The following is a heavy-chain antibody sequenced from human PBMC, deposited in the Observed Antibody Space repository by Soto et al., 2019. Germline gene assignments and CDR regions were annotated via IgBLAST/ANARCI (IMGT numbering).Heavy chain of an antibody. J-gene: IGHJ4*02. D-gene: IGHD1-1*01. V-gene: IGHV4-31*03. Sequence: QVQLQESGPGLVKPSQTLSLTCTVSGGSISSGGTGSYWTWIRQLPGKGLEWIGYIYSTGNTYYTPSLKSRPTISIDTSENQFSLKLTSVTAADTAVYFCASGHDAYKVRYWGQGTLVTVSS. CDR2: IYSTGNT. CDR1: GGSISSGGTGSY. CDR3: ASGHDAYKVRY.